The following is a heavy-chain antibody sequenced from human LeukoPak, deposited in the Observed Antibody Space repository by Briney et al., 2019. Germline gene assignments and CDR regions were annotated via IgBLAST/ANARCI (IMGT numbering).Heavy chain of an antibody. D-gene: IGHD6-13*01. V-gene: IGHV3-23*01. CDR1: EFTFSNYA. J-gene: IGHJ4*02. Sequence: PGGSLRLSCAASEFTFSNYAMSWVRQAQGKGLEWVSGINWNGGSTYYADSVKGRFTISRDNSKNTLYLQMNSLRAEDTALYYCAKTGGIAAAHWGQGTLVTVSS. CDR3: AKTGGIAAAH. CDR2: INWNGGST.